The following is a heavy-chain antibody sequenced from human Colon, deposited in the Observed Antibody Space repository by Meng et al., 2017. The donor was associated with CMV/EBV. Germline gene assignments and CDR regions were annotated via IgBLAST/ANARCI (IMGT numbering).Heavy chain of an antibody. V-gene: IGHV1-46*01. J-gene: IGHJ4*02. Sequence: ASVKVSCKASGYTFSSYYLHWVRQAPGQGLEWMGMINPSAGSPTYAQKFQGRVTMTRDTSTSTVYMELSSLRSEDTAVYYCAKIRGPYSSGWYGDYWGQGTLVTVSS. CDR3: AKIRGPYSSGWYGDY. D-gene: IGHD6-19*01. CDR1: GYTFSSYY. CDR2: INPSAGSP.